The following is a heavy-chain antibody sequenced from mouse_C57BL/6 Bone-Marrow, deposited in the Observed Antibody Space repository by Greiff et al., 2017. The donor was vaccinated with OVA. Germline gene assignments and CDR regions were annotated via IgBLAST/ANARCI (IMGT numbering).Heavy chain of an antibody. CDR2: IWGGGST. D-gene: IGHD1-1*01. J-gene: IGHJ1*03. Sequence: VQLQQSGPGLVAPSQSLSITCTVSGFSLTSYGVDWVRQPPGKGLEWLGVIWGGGSTNYNSALMSRLSISKDNSKSQVLLKMNSLQTDDTAMYYCAKRAKYYGSSYWYFDVWGTGTTVTVSS. CDR3: AKRAKYYGSSYWYFDV. CDR1: GFSLTSYG. V-gene: IGHV2-9*01.